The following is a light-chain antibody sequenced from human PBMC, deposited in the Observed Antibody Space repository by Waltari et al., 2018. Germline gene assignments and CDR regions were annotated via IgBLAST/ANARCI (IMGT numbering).Light chain of an antibody. CDR1: QSVTSN. V-gene: IGKV3-15*01. CDR2: DAS. Sequence: ELVMTQSPATLSVSAGERATLSCRASQSVTSNLAWYQQKLGQAPRLLIYDASTRATGVPGRFSGSGSGTEFTLTISSLQSEDVALNYCQQYNNWPWTFGQGTKVEIK. CDR3: QQYNNWPWT. J-gene: IGKJ1*01.